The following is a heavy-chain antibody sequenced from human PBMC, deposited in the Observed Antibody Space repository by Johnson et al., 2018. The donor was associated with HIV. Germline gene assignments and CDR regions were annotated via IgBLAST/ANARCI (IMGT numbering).Heavy chain of an antibody. V-gene: IGHV3-30*02. J-gene: IGHJ3*02. CDR1: GFTFSSYG. CDR3: ARDRYYGLAWGWAFDI. CDR2: IRYDGSNK. D-gene: IGHD3-16*01. Sequence: QVQLVESGGGVVQPGGSLRLSCAASGFTFSSYGMHWVRQAPGKGLEWVAFIRYDGSNKYYADSVKGRFTISRDNSKNKLYLQTNSLRAEDTAVFYCARDRYYGLAWGWAFDIWGQGTMVTVSS.